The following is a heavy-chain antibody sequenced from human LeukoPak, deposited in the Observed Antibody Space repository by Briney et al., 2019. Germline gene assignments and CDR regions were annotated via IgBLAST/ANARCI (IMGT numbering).Heavy chain of an antibody. CDR1: GFTFDDYA. Sequence: GGSLRLSCAASGFTFDDYAMHWVRQDPGKGLEWVCLISWDGSSTYYADSVKGRFTISRDNSKNTLYLQMNSLRAEDTAVYYCAKDRGGNYLFYLDYWGQGTLVTVSS. J-gene: IGHJ4*02. V-gene: IGHV3-43D*04. D-gene: IGHD1-26*01. CDR2: ISWDGSST. CDR3: AKDRGGNYLFYLDY.